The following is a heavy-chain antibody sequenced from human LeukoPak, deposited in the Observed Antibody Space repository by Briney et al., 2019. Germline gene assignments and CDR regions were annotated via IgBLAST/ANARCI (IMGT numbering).Heavy chain of an antibody. CDR2: ISSSGSTI. V-gene: IGHV3-48*03. J-gene: IGHJ3*02. D-gene: IGHD4-17*01. Sequence: GGSLRLSCAASGFTFSSYEMNWVRQAPGKGLEWVSYISSSGSTIYYADSVKGRFTISRDNAKNSLYLQMNSLRAEDTAVYYCALLTTVTTWYAFDIWGQGTMVTVSS. CDR3: ALLTTVTTWYAFDI. CDR1: GFTFSSYE.